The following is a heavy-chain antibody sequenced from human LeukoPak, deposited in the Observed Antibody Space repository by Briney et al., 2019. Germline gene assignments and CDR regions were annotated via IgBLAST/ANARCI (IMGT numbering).Heavy chain of an antibody. CDR3: ARVSSAVAGREGDAFDI. CDR2: INHSGST. Sequence: SETLSLTCAVYGVSFSGYYWSWIRQPPGKGLEWIGEINHSGSTNYNPSLKSRVTISVDTSKNQFSLKLSSVTAADTAVYYCARVSSAVAGREGDAFDIWGQGTMVTVSS. D-gene: IGHD6-19*01. J-gene: IGHJ3*02. V-gene: IGHV4-34*01. CDR1: GVSFSGYY.